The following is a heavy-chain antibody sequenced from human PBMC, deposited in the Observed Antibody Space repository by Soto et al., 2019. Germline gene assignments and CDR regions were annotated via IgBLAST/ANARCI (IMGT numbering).Heavy chain of an antibody. J-gene: IGHJ6*02. CDR2: IYYSGST. D-gene: IGHD3-22*01. V-gene: IGHV4-59*01. CDR3: ARDYYDSSGYYMVPYGMDV. Sequence: ETLSLTCTVSGGSISSYYWSWIRQPPGKGLEWIGYIYYSGSTNYNPSLKSRVTISVDTSKNQFSLKLSSVTAADTAVYYCARDYYDSSGYYMVPYGMDVWGQGTTVTVS. CDR1: GGSISSYY.